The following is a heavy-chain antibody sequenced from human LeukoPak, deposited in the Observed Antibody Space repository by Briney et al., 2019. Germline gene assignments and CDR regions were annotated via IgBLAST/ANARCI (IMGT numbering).Heavy chain of an antibody. Sequence: GGSLRLSCAASGFTFSSYWMSWVRQAPGKGLEWVANIKQDGSEKYYVDSVNGRFTISRDNAKNSLYLQMNSLRAEDTAVYYCAREISSWYRTEGRFDPWGQGTLVTDSS. V-gene: IGHV3-7*01. CDR3: AREISSWYRTEGRFDP. CDR2: IKQDGSEK. J-gene: IGHJ5*02. CDR1: GFTFSSYW. D-gene: IGHD6-13*01.